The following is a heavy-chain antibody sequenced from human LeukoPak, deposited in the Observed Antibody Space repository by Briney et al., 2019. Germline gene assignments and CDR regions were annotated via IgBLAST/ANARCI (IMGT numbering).Heavy chain of an antibody. Sequence: ASVKVSCKASGGTFISYAISWVRQAPGQGLEWMGGIIPIFGTANYAQKFQGRVTITADESTSTAYMELSSLRSEDTAVYYCARDLDQGYSYGLDYWGQGTLVTVSS. V-gene: IGHV1-69*13. CDR3: ARDLDQGYSYGLDY. CDR1: GGTFISYA. CDR2: IIPIFGTA. D-gene: IGHD5-18*01. J-gene: IGHJ4*02.